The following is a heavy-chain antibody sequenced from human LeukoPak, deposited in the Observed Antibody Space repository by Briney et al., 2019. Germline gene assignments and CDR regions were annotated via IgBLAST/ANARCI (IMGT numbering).Heavy chain of an antibody. Sequence: GGSLRLSCAASGFTFSSYAMHWVRQAPGKGLEWVAIISYDGSDKHYADSVKGRFTISRDNSKNTLYLQMNSLRAEDTTVYYCARGGRAKYYFEYWGQGTLVTVSS. J-gene: IGHJ4*02. CDR2: ISYDGSDK. D-gene: IGHD3-16*01. V-gene: IGHV3-30*04. CDR1: GFTFSSYA. CDR3: ARGGRAKYYFEY.